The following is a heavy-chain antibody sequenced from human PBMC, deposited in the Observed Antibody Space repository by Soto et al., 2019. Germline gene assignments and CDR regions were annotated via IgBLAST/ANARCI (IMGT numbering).Heavy chain of an antibody. V-gene: IGHV3-43*01. CDR1: GFTFDDYT. CDR3: AKGARDGYNSGYYGMDV. Sequence: HPGGSLRLSCAASGFTFDDYTMHWVRQAPGKGLEWVSLISWDGGSTYYADSVKGRFTISRDNSKNSLYLQMNSLRTEDTALYYCAKGARDGYNSGYYGMDVWGQGTTVTVSS. CDR2: ISWDGGST. J-gene: IGHJ6*02. D-gene: IGHD5-12*01.